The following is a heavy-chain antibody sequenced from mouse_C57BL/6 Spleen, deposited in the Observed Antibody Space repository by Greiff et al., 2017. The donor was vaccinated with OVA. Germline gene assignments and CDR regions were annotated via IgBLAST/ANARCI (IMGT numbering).Heavy chain of an antibody. J-gene: IGHJ2*01. CDR1: GYTFTSYW. CDR2: IHPNSGST. CDR3: AREGGSPSFDY. Sequence: QVQLQQPGAELVKPGASVTLSCKASGYTFTSYWMHWVKQRPGQGLEWIGMIHPNSGSTNYNEKFKSKATLTVDKSSSTAYMQLSSLTSEDSAVYYCAREGGSPSFDYWGQGTTLTVSS. V-gene: IGHV1-64*01.